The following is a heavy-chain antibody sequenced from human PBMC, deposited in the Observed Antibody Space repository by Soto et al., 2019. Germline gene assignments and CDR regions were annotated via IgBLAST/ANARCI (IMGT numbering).Heavy chain of an antibody. Sequence: GALVKVSCKASGYTFTGYYMHWVRQAPGQGLEWMGWINPNSGGTNYAQKFQGRVTMTRDTSISTAYMELSRLRSDDTAVYYCAREMSGGYDIPPYFDYWGQGTLVTVSS. CDR1: GYTFTGYY. D-gene: IGHD5-12*01. V-gene: IGHV1-2*02. J-gene: IGHJ4*02. CDR2: INPNSGGT. CDR3: AREMSGGYDIPPYFDY.